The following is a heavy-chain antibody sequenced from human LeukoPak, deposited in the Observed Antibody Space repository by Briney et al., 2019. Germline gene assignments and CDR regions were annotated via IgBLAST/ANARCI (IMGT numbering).Heavy chain of an antibody. CDR3: ARELRTGVYFDY. J-gene: IGHJ4*02. CDR2: ITNDGSST. CDR1: GLTFSSHW. Sequence: GGSLRLSCAASGLTFSSHWMHWVRQAPGKGLVWVSRITNDGSSTTYADSVKGRFTISRDNAKDMLYLQVNSLRAEDTAVYYCARELRTGVYFDYWGQGTLVTVSS. D-gene: IGHD7-27*01. V-gene: IGHV3-74*01.